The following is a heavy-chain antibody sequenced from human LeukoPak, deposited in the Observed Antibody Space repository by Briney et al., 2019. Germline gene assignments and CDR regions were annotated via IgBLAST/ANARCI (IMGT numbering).Heavy chain of an antibody. J-gene: IGHJ3*02. D-gene: IGHD3-3*01. CDR2: IYTSGST. CDR1: GDSISSGSYY. CDR3: ARGLIWSGYHDSYAFDI. V-gene: IGHV4-61*02. Sequence: SQTLSLTCTVSGDSISSGSYYWSWIRQPAGKGLEWIGRIYTSGSTNYNPSLKSRVTISVDTSKNQFSLKLSSVTAADTAVYYCARGLIWSGYHDSYAFDIWGQGTMVTVSS.